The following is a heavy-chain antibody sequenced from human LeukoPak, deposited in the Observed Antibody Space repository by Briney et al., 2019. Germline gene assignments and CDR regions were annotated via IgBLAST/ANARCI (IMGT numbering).Heavy chain of an antibody. J-gene: IGHJ4*02. CDR1: GFTFSSYE. Sequence: QPGGSLRLSCAASGFTFSSYEMNWVRQAPGKGLEWVSYISSSGSTIYYADSVKGRFTISRDNAKNTLYLQMNSLRAEDTAVYYCARVLPREYSYGYFDSFLDYWGQGTLVTVSS. D-gene: IGHD5-18*01. CDR3: ARVLPREYSYGYFDSFLDY. CDR2: ISSSGSTI. V-gene: IGHV3-48*03.